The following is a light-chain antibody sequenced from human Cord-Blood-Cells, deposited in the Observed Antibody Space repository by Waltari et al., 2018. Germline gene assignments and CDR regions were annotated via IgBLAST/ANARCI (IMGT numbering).Light chain of an antibody. CDR3: QAWDSSTYV. V-gene: IGLV3-1*01. J-gene: IGLJ1*01. CDR1: KLGDKY. CDR2: QDS. Sequence: SYELTPPPSVSVSPGQTASITCSGDKLGDKYACWYQQKPGQSPVMVIYQDSKRPPGIPERFSGSNSGNTTTLTISGTQAMDEADYYCQAWDSSTYVFGTGTKVTVL.